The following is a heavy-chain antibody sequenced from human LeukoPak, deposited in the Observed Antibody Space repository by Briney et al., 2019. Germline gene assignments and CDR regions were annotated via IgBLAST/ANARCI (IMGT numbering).Heavy chain of an antibody. CDR3: ARGDYDYVWGSYRVLDY. D-gene: IGHD3-16*02. CDR1: GYTFTSYG. J-gene: IGHJ4*02. Sequence: ASVKVSCEASGYTFTSYGISWVRHAPGQGLEWMGWISAYNGNTNYAQKLQGRVTMTTDTSTSTAYMELRSLRSDDTAVYYCARGDYDYVWGSYRVLDYWGQGTLVTVSS. V-gene: IGHV1-18*01. CDR2: ISAYNGNT.